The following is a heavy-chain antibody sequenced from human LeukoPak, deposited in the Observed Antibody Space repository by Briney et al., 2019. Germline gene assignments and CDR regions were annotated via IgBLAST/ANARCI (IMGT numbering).Heavy chain of an antibody. CDR1: GYTFTGYY. J-gene: IGHJ4*02. CDR3: ARVGYTAVDGYFDY. CDR2: INPNSGGT. V-gene: IGHV1-2*02. D-gene: IGHD6-19*01. Sequence: ASVKVSCKASGYTFTGYYMHWVRQAPGQGLEWMGWINPNSGGTNYAQKFQGRVTMTRDTSISTAYMELSRLRSDDTAVYYCARVGYTAVDGYFDYWGQGPLVTVSS.